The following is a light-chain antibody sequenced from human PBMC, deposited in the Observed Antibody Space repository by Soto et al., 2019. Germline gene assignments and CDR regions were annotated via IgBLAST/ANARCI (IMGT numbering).Light chain of an antibody. J-gene: IGLJ3*02. Sequence: QSALTQPASVSGSPGQSITISCTGTSSDVGGYNYVSWYQQHPGKAPKLMIYEVSNRPSGVSNRFSGSKSGNTASLTISGLPAEDEADYYCSSYNTSSTLEVFGGGTKVTVL. CDR2: EVS. CDR1: SSDVGGYNY. V-gene: IGLV2-14*01. CDR3: SSYNTSSTLEV.